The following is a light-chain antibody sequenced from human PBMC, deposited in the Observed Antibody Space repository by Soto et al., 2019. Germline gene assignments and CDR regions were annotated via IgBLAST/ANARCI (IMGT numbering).Light chain of an antibody. CDR2: GAS. J-gene: IGKJ1*01. CDR1: QSISSTY. V-gene: IGKV3-20*01. CDR3: QQFDGSHRT. Sequence: IVLTQSPGTLSLSPGEMATLSCRASQSISSTYLAWYQQKPGQAPRLLIYGASSRASGIPDRFSGRGSGIDFLRAISRVEPEDFGEYYCQQFDGSHRTFGQGTKVEIK.